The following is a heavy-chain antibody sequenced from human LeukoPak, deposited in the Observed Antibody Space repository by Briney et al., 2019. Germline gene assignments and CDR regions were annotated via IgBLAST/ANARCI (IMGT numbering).Heavy chain of an antibody. V-gene: IGHV1-8*01. CDR3: ARDCGGDCYSGTNAFDI. D-gene: IGHD2-21*02. Sequence: GASVKVSCKASGYTFTSYDINWVRQATGQGLEWMGWMNPNSGNTGYAQKFQGRVTMTRNTSISTAYMELSSLRSEDTAVYYCARDCGGDCYSGTNAFDIWGQGTMVTVSS. CDR2: MNPNSGNT. J-gene: IGHJ3*02. CDR1: GYTFTSYD.